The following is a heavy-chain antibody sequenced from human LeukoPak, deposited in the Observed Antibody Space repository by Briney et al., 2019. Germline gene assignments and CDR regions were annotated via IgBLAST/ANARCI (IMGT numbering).Heavy chain of an antibody. V-gene: IGHV3-23*01. CDR1: GFTFDNFA. CDR2: ISGTGGAT. CDR3: ARDGSLRFLEWFPGY. Sequence: GGSLRLSCAASGFTFDNFAINWVRQAPGKGLEWVSAISGTGGATYYADSVEGRFTISRDNAKNSLYLQMNSLRAEDTAVYYCARDGSLRFLEWFPGYWGQGTLVTVSS. J-gene: IGHJ4*02. D-gene: IGHD3-3*01.